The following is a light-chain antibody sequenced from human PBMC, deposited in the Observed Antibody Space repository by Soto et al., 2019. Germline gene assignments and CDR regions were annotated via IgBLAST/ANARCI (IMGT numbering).Light chain of an antibody. CDR2: DAS. CDR3: QQHHDFPST. V-gene: IGKV1-33*01. Sequence: DIQMTQSPSSLSASVGDRVTITCQASQDIQNYINWYQHTPGKAPKLLIFDASNLQPGVASRFSGRASGTDFFLTISSLHPEDFATYFCQQHHDFPSTFGQGTKLDIK. J-gene: IGKJ2*01. CDR1: QDIQNY.